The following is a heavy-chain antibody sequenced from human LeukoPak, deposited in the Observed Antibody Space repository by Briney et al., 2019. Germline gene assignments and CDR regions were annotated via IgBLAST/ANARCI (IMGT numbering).Heavy chain of an antibody. Sequence: AGGSLRLSCAASGFTFRYYGMHWVRQAPGKGLEWVAVVSSDGSNKYHADSVRGRFIISRDNSMNTLYLQMNGLRADDTAVYYCAKDRFSSSGYPPDALDVWGQGTLVTVSS. CDR1: GFTFRYYG. J-gene: IGHJ3*01. CDR2: VSSDGSNK. CDR3: AKDRFSSSGYPPDALDV. D-gene: IGHD6-19*01. V-gene: IGHV3-30*18.